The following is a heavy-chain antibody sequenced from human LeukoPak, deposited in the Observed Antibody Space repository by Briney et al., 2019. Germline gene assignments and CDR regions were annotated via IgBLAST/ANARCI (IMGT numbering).Heavy chain of an antibody. V-gene: IGHV1-3*03. D-gene: IGHD3-22*01. CDR1: GYTFTSYA. J-gene: IGHJ4*02. CDR2: INAGNGNT. CDR3: ARYYYDSSGPQGLYYFDY. Sequence: ASVKVSCKASGYTFTSYAMHWVRQAPGQRLEWMGWINAGNGNTKYSQEFQGRVTITRDTSASTAYMEPSSLRSEDMAVYYCARYYYDSSGPQGLYYFDYWGQGTLVTVSS.